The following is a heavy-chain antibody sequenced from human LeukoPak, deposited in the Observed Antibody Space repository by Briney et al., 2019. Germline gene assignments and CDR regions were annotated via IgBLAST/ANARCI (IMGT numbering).Heavy chain of an antibody. CDR3: ARDPTPIAVAGVYYFDY. V-gene: IGHV3-23*01. J-gene: IGHJ4*02. CDR1: GFTFSSYA. D-gene: IGHD6-19*01. Sequence: GGSLRLSCAASGFTFSSYAMSWVRQAPGKGLEWVSAISGSGGSTYYADSVKGRFTISRDNSKNTLYLQMNSLRAEDTAVYYCARDPTPIAVAGVYYFDYWGQGTLVTVSS. CDR2: ISGSGGST.